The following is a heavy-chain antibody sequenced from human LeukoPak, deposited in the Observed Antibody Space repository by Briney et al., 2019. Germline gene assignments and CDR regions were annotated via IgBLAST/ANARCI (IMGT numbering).Heavy chain of an antibody. CDR3: ARDPPYEEQWLVLSLYGMDV. CDR2: IYYSGST. D-gene: IGHD6-19*01. CDR1: GGSISSGGYY. J-gene: IGHJ6*02. Sequence: SETLSLTCTVSGGSISSGGYYWSWIRQHPGKGLEWIGYIYYSGSTYYNPSLKSRVTISVDTSKNQFSLKLSSVTAADTAVYYCARDPPYEEQWLVLSLYGMDVWGQGTTVTVSS. V-gene: IGHV4-31*03.